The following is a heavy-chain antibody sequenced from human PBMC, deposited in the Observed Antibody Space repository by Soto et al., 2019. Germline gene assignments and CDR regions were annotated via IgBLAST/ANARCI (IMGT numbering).Heavy chain of an antibody. CDR3: ARVLLRFLEWLPMDV. J-gene: IGHJ6*02. V-gene: IGHV3-30-3*01. D-gene: IGHD3-3*01. CDR2: ISYDGSNK. CDR1: GFTFSSYA. Sequence: GGSLRLSCAASGFTFSSYAMHWVRQAPGKGLEWVAVISYDGSNKYYADSVKGRFTISRDNSKNTLYLQMNSLRAEDTAAYYCARVLLRFLEWLPMDVWGQGTTVTVSS.